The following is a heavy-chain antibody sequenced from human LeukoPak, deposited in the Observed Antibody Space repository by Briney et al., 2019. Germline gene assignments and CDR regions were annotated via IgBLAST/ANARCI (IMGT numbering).Heavy chain of an antibody. CDR2: FDPEDGET. Sequence: GASVKVSCKVSGYTLTELSMHWVRQAPGKGLEWMGGFDPEDGETIYAQKFQGRVTMTEDTSTDTAYMELSSLRSEDTAVYYCATDGPPAAGREYNWFDPWGQGTLVTVSS. D-gene: IGHD6-13*01. V-gene: IGHV1-24*01. J-gene: IGHJ5*02. CDR3: ATDGPPAAGREYNWFDP. CDR1: GYTLTELS.